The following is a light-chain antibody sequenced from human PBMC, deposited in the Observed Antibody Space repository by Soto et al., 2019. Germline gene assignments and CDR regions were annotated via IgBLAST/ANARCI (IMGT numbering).Light chain of an antibody. V-gene: IGKV3-11*01. CDR3: QQRSNWPLT. CDR2: DAS. CDR1: QSVSSY. J-gene: IGKJ3*01. Sequence: EIVLTQSPATLSLSPGERATLSCRASQSVSSYLAWYQQKPGQAPRLLIYDASNRATGIPARFSGSGSGTGLTLTISSLGPEDLAVYYCQQRSNWPLTFGPGTKVDIK.